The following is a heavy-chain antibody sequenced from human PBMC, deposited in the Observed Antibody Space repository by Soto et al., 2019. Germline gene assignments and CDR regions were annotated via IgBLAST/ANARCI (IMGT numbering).Heavy chain of an antibody. Sequence: EVQLVESGGGLVQPGGSLRLSCAASGFTFSSYSMNWVRQAPGKGLEWVSYISSSSSTIYYADSVKGRFTISRDNAXXSRYLKMNSLRAEDTAVYYCARHPERIAQIGWFDPWGQGTLVTVSS. V-gene: IGHV3-48*01. CDR3: ARHPERIAQIGWFDP. J-gene: IGHJ5*02. CDR1: GFTFSSYS. D-gene: IGHD6-13*01. CDR2: ISSSSSTI.